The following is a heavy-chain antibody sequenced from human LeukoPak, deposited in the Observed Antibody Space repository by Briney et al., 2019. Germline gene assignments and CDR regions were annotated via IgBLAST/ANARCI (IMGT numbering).Heavy chain of an antibody. D-gene: IGHD4-17*01. CDR3: ARDTDTVTTILDY. CDR1: GFTFSSRW. J-gene: IGHJ4*02. CDR2: INSDVSSA. V-gene: IGHV3-74*01. Sequence: PGGSLRLSCVASGFTFSSRWMHWVRQAPGKGLVWVSRINSDVSSAGYADSVKGRFAISRDDAKNTLYLQMNSLRAEDTAVYYCARDTDTVTTILDYWGQGTLVTVSS.